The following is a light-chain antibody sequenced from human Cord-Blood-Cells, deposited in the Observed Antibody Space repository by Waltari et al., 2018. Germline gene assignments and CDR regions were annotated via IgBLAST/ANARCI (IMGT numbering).Light chain of an antibody. CDR1: QRVSSY. Sequence: EIVLTQSTATLSLSPGERATLSCKARQRVSSYLAWYQQKPGQAPRLLIYDASSGATGIPARFSGSGSGTDFTLTISSLEPEEFAVYCCQQRSNWPPLFGGGTKVEIK. J-gene: IGKJ4*01. CDR3: QQRSNWPPL. V-gene: IGKV3-11*01. CDR2: DAS.